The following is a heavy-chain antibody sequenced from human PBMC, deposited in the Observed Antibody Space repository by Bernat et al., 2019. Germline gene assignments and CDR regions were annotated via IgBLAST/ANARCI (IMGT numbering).Heavy chain of an antibody. J-gene: IGHJ4*02. Sequence: EVQLLESGGGLVQPGGSLRLSCAASGFTFSSYAMSWVRQAPGKGLEWVSAIRGSGGSTYYADSGKGRFTISRDNSKNTLYLQMNSLRAEDTAVYYCANGFYDSSGFDYWGQGTLATVSS. CDR2: IRGSGGST. CDR3: ANGFYDSSGFDY. D-gene: IGHD3-22*01. V-gene: IGHV3-23*01. CDR1: GFTFSSYA.